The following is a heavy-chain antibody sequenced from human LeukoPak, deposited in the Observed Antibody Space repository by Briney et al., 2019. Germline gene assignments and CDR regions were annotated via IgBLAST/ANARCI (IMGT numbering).Heavy chain of an antibody. J-gene: IGHJ4*02. D-gene: IGHD3-10*01. Sequence: SETLSLTCTVSGGSISSYYWSWIRQPPGKGLEWIGYIYYSGSTNYNPSLKSRVTISGDTSKNQISLKLNSVIAADTAVYYCAGTSQRDGSGSYIDYWGQGTLVTVSS. CDR2: IYYSGST. CDR1: GGSISSYY. V-gene: IGHV4-59*01. CDR3: AGTSQRDGSGSYIDY.